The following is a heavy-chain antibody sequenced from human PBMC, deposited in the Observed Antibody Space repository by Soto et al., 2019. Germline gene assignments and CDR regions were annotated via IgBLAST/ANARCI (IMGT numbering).Heavy chain of an antibody. V-gene: IGHV3-33*01. CDR2: IWNDGSTT. Sequence: LVESGGGVAQPGRSLRLSCATSGFSFSPSGMHWVRQAPGKGLEWAAIIWNDGSTTYYADSVKGRFTISRDNSKNTLYLQMNYLRDEDTAVYYCARDGSHYDVDYWGQGTLVTVSS. CDR1: GFSFSPSG. CDR3: ARDGSHYDVDY. D-gene: IGHD4-4*01. J-gene: IGHJ4*02.